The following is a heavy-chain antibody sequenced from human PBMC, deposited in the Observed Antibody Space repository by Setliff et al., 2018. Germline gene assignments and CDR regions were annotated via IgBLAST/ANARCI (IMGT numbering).Heavy chain of an antibody. V-gene: IGHV4-34*01. Sequence: SETLSLTCAVYGGSFSGFYWSWIRQPPGKGLEWIGEINHSGSTNYNPSLKSRVTISVDTSKNQFSLKLSSVTAADTAVYYCAREWGSNGWAFDIWVQGTMVTVSS. CDR3: AREWGSNGWAFDI. J-gene: IGHJ3*02. CDR2: INHSGST. D-gene: IGHD3-16*01. CDR1: GGSFSGFY.